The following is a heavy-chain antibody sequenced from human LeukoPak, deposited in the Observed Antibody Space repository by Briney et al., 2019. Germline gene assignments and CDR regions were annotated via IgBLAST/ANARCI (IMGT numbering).Heavy chain of an antibody. CDR1: GFTFSSYA. V-gene: IGHV3-23*01. D-gene: IGHD4-17*01. Sequence: GEFLRLSCAASGFTFSSYAMSWVRRAPGKGLDWVSAISGTGDTIYYADSVKGRFTISRDRNTLYLLIKSLRVEDTAVYYCAKAEPMTTYFDSWGQGTLVTVSS. CDR2: ISGTGDTI. J-gene: IGHJ4*02. CDR3: AKAEPMTTYFDS.